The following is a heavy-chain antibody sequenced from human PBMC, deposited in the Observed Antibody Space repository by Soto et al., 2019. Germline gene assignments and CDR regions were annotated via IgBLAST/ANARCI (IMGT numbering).Heavy chain of an antibody. CDR2: FDPEDGET. CDR1: GYTLTELS. J-gene: IGHJ3*02. CDR3: ETVHLIWSVYYPGIGVFDI. D-gene: IGHD3-3*01. Sequence: ASVKVSCKVSGYTLTELSMHWVRQAPGKGLEWMGGFDPEDGETIYAQKFQGRVTMTEDTSTDTAYMELSSLRSEDTAVYYCETVHLIWSVYYPGIGVFDIWGKGKMVTVPS. V-gene: IGHV1-24*01.